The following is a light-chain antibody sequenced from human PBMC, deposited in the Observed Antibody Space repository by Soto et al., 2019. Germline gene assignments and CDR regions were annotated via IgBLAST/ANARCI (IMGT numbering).Light chain of an antibody. CDR2: AAS. Sequence: DIQLTQSPSFLSASVGDRVTITCRASQDLANYLGWYQQRPGKAPTILIHAASTLHSGVPSRFSGSGYGTDFTLTINTLQPEDAATYFCQQLNIYPSTFGQGTNLEI. J-gene: IGKJ2*01. CDR3: QQLNIYPST. CDR1: QDLANY. V-gene: IGKV1-9*01.